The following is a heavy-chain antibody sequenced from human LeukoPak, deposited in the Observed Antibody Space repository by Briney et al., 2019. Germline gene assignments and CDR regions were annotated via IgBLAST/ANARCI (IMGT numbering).Heavy chain of an antibody. CDR1: GFTFSSYA. J-gene: IGHJ1*01. V-gene: IGHV3-30*04. Sequence: GRSLRLSCAASGFTFSSYAMHWVRQAPGKGLEWVAVISYDGSNKYYADSVKGRFTISRDNSKNTLYLQMNSLRAEDTAVYYCASGFQHWGQGTLVTVSS. CDR3: ASGFQH. CDR2: ISYDGSNK.